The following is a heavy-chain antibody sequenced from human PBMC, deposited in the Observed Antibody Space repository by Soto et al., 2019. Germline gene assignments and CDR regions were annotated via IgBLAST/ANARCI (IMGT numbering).Heavy chain of an antibody. CDR1: GFSLSTSGVG. CDR3: AHRYCSGGSCYVDY. Sequence: QITLKESGPRLVKPTQTLTLTCTFPGFSLSTSGVGVGWFRQPPEKPLEWLALIYWDDDKRYSPSLKSRLTITKDTSKNQVVLTMTNMDPVDTATYYCAHRYCSGGSCYVDYWGQGTLVTVSS. V-gene: IGHV2-5*02. J-gene: IGHJ4*02. D-gene: IGHD2-15*01. CDR2: IYWDDDK.